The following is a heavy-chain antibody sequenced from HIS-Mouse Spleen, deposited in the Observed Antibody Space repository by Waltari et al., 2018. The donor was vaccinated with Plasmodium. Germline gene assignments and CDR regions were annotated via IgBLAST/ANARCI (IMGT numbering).Heavy chain of an antibody. Sequence: QVQLVESGGGVVQPGRSLRLSCAASGFTFRTYGMPWVRQAPGQGLEWVAVISYDGSNKYYTDSVKGRFTISRDNSKNTLDLQMNSLRAEDTAVYYCAKDRRSSSWYVDYWGQGTLVTVSS. CDR2: ISYDGSNK. CDR1: GFTFRTYG. V-gene: IGHV3-30*18. CDR3: AKDRRSSSWYVDY. J-gene: IGHJ4*02. D-gene: IGHD6-13*01.